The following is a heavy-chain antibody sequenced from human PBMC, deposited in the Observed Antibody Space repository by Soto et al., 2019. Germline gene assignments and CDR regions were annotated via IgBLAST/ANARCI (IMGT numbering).Heavy chain of an antibody. CDR1: GFTVSSHH. D-gene: IGHD5-18*01. CDR2: IYPAGNT. J-gene: IGHJ4*02. V-gene: IGHV3-53*01. Sequence: VQLVESGGGLIQPGGSLRLSCAASGFTVSSHHMTWVRQAPGRGPEWVSTIYPAGNTFYADSVKGRFTNSRDTSKNMLSLQMNSLRADDPAVYYCARGLDTAKSGYWGQGTLVTVSS. CDR3: ARGLDTAKSGY.